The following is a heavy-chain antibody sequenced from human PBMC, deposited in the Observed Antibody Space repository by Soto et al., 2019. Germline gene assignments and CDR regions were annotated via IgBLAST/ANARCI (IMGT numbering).Heavy chain of an antibody. CDR3: ARGPVAGNLYYYYYAMDV. D-gene: IGHD6-19*01. J-gene: IGHJ6*02. Sequence: ASVKVSCKASGYTFTSYDINWVRQATGQGLEWMGWMNPNSGNTGYAQKFQGRVTMTRNTSISTAYMELSSLRSEDTAVYYCARGPVAGNLYYYYYAMDVWGQGTTVTV. CDR2: MNPNSGNT. CDR1: GYTFTSYD. V-gene: IGHV1-8*01.